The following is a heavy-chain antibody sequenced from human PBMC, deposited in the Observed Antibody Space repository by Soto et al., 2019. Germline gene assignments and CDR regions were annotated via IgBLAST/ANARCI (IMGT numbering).Heavy chain of an antibody. D-gene: IGHD1-7*01. CDR1: GGTFSSYA. V-gene: IGHV1-69*13. CDR3: ARDRRTGTTGDYDY. J-gene: IGHJ4*02. CDR2: IIPIFGTA. Sequence: SVKVSCKASGGTFSSYAISWVRQAPGQGLEWMGGIIPIFGTANYAQKFQGRVTITADESTSTAYMELSSLRSEDAAVYYCARDRRTGTTGDYDYWGQGTLVTVSS.